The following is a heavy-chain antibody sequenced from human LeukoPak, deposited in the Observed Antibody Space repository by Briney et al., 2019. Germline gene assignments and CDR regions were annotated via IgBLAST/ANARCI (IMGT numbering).Heavy chain of an antibody. CDR1: GYTFTGYY. V-gene: IGHV1-2*02. CDR3: ARVQNGDFPPWNYMDV. J-gene: IGHJ6*03. Sequence: GASVKVSCKASGYTFTGYYMNWVRQAPGQGLEWMGWINPKSGGTNYAQKFQGRVTLTRDTSISTAYMELSRLRSDDTAVYYCARVQNGDFPPWNYMDVWGKGTTVTISS. CDR2: INPKSGGT. D-gene: IGHD4-17*01.